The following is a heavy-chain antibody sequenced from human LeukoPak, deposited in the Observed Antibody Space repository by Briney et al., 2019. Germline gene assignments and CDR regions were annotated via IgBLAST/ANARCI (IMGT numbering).Heavy chain of an antibody. V-gene: IGHV4-34*01. D-gene: IGHD3-22*01. Sequence: SETLSLTCAVYGGSFSGYYWSWIRQPPGKGLEWIGEINHSGSTNYNPSLKSRVTISVDTSKNQFSLKLSSVTAADTAVYYCARANGGYDSSGYYSYPEFDYWGQGTLVTVSS. CDR2: INHSGST. CDR1: GGSFSGYY. CDR3: ARANGGYDSSGYYSYPEFDY. J-gene: IGHJ4*02.